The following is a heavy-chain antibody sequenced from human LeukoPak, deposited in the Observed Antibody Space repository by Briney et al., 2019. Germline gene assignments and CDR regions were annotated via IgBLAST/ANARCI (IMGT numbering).Heavy chain of an antibody. CDR2: MNPNSGDA. J-gene: IGHJ5*02. V-gene: IGHV1-2*02. CDR3: ARGHCGSATCQRNWFDP. CDR1: GYTFTGFY. Sequence: AASVKVSCKASGYTFTGFYIHWLRQAPGQGLEWMGWMNPNSGDANYAPKFQGRVTMTRDTSISTAYMEPSSLRFDDTAVYYCARGHCGSATCQRNWFDPWGQGSLVTVSS. D-gene: IGHD2-2*01.